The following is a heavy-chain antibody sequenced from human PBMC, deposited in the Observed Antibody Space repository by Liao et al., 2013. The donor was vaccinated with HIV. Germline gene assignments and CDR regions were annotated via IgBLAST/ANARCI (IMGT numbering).Heavy chain of an antibody. Sequence: QVQLQESGPGLVKPSQTLSLTCTVSGGSISSGSYYWSWIRQPAGKGLEWIGRIYTSGSTNYNPSLKSRVTISVDTSKNQFSLKLSSVTAADTAVYYCARGKRGLRYEYYFDYWGQGTLVTVSS. V-gene: IGHV4-61*02. CDR1: GGSISSGSYY. CDR3: ARGKRGLRYEYYFDY. J-gene: IGHJ4*02. CDR2: IYTSGST. D-gene: IGHD4-17*01.